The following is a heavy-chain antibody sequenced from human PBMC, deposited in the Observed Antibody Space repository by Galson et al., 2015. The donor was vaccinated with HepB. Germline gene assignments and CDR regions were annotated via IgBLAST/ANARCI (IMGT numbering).Heavy chain of an antibody. J-gene: IGHJ4*02. V-gene: IGHV2-70*11. Sequence: PALVKPTQTLTLTCNFSGFSLRSSSMCVSWIRQPPGKALEWLARIDWDDDKYYSTSLRTRLTISKDTSKNQVVLTMTNMGPVDTATYYCARGTTVATHSLDHWGQGTLVTVSS. CDR2: IDWDDDK. CDR1: GFSLRSSSMC. D-gene: IGHD4-17*01. CDR3: ARGTTVATHSLDH.